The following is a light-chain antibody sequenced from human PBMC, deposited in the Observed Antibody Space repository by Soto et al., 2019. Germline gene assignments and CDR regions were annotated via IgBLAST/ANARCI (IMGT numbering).Light chain of an antibody. CDR1: QGISSY. CDR3: QQYYSYPPT. V-gene: IGKV1-8*01. J-gene: IGKJ4*01. CDR2: AAS. Sequence: AIRMTQSPSSLSASTGDRVTITCRASQGISSYLAWYQQKPGKAPKLLIYAASTLQSWVPSRFSGSGSGTDFPLTISCLQSEYFATYYCQQYYSYPPTFGGGTQVEIK.